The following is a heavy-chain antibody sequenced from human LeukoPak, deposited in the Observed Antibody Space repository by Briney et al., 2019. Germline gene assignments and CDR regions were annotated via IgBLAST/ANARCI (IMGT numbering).Heavy chain of an antibody. J-gene: IGHJ3*02. V-gene: IGHV3-9*01. Sequence: RPGGSLRLSCAASGFTFDDYAMHWVRQAPGKGLEWVSGISWNSGSIGYADSVKGRFTISRDNAKNSLYLQMNSLRAEDTALYYCAKGNELHRSGRDAFDIWGQGTMVTVSS. CDR2: ISWNSGSI. D-gene: IGHD5-24*01. CDR3: AKGNELHRSGRDAFDI. CDR1: GFTFDDYA.